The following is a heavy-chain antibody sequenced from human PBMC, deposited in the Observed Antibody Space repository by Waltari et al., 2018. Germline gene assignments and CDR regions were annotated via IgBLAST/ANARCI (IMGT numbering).Heavy chain of an antibody. CDR3: AFLGLAGRWGTFDY. V-gene: IGHV1-18*01. Sequence: QVQLVQSGGEVKKPGASVKVSCKVFGYISTNYYISWVRQAPGQGLEWMGWISAYNANTQLAQSFKGRVTLTRDTSTRTAYMEMRSLTSDDTAVYYCAFLGLAGRWGTFDYWGQGTLVTVSS. J-gene: IGHJ4*02. CDR1: GYISTNYY. CDR2: ISAYNANT. D-gene: IGHD6-13*01.